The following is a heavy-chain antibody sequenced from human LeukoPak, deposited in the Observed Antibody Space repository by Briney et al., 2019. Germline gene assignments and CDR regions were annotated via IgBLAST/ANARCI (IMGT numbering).Heavy chain of an antibody. Sequence: GGSLRLSCAASGFTFSSYAMSWARQAPGKGLEWVSAISGSGGSTYYADSVKGRFTISRDNSKNTLYLQMNSLRAEDTAVYYCAYDYYGSGSYYKGNWFDPWGQGTLVTVSS. D-gene: IGHD3-10*01. CDR3: AYDYYGSGSYYKGNWFDP. CDR2: ISGSGGST. V-gene: IGHV3-23*01. J-gene: IGHJ5*02. CDR1: GFTFSSYA.